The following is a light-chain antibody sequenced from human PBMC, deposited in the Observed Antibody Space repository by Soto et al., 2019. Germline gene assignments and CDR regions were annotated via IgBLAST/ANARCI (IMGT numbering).Light chain of an antibody. Sequence: DVQITQSPSSLSASVGDRVTITCRASQAINSWLAWYQQKPGNAPKSLIYAASSLQTGVPSRFSGNASGTHVTLTISNLQPEDSATYSCQQFYIYPLTFGGGTKVEIK. J-gene: IGKJ4*01. V-gene: IGKV1D-16*01. CDR1: QAINSW. CDR2: AAS. CDR3: QQFYIYPLT.